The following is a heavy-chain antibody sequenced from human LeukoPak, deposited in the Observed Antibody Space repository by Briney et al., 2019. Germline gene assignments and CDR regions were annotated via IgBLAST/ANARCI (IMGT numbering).Heavy chain of an antibody. CDR2: INPNSGGT. CDR3: ARDHVELGIGFWSGHKGGNWFDP. CDR1: GYTFTGYY. D-gene: IGHD3-3*01. J-gene: IGHJ5*02. V-gene: IGHV1-2*02. Sequence: ASVKVSCKASGYTFTGYYMHWVRQAPGQGLEWMGWINPNSGGTNYAQKFQGRVTMTRDTSISTAYMELSRLRSDDTAVYYCARDHVELGIGFWSGHKGGNWFDPWGQGTLVTVSS.